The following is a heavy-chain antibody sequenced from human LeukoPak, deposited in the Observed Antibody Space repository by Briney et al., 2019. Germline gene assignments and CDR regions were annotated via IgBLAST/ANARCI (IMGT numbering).Heavy chain of an antibody. J-gene: IGHJ6*04. Sequence: SETLSLTCAVYGGSFSTYYWSWVRQPPGSGLEWIGDINQSGSTNYSPSLKSRVTVSIDTSKNQFSLKMSSLTAADTAIYFCARHGLGRGVYITRQYNYYMDVWGTGTTVTVPS. CDR3: ARHGLGRGVYITRQYNYYMDV. D-gene: IGHD3-10*01. CDR1: GGSFSTYY. CDR2: INQSGST. V-gene: IGHV4-34*01.